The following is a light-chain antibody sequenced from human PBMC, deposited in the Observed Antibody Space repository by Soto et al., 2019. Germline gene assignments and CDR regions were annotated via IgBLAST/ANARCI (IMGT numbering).Light chain of an antibody. Sequence: EIVMTQSPATLSVSPGERATLSCRASQTVSSNLAWYQQKPGQAPRLLIHGASTMADGIPARFSGSGSWATFTITTISMQSPDFAVYYCQQYNDWPPLTVGPGTRVDIK. CDR1: QTVSSN. V-gene: IGKV3-15*01. CDR3: QQYNDWPPLT. CDR2: GAS. J-gene: IGKJ3*01.